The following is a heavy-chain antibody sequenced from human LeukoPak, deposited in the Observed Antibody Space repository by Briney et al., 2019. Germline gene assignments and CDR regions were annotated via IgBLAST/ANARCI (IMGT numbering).Heavy chain of an antibody. CDR1: GFTFSSYA. CDR2: ISGSGGTT. Sequence: GGSLRLSCAASGFTFSSYAMSWVRQAPGKGLEWVSAISGSGGTTYYADSVKGRFTISRDNSKNTLYLQMNSLRAEDTAVYYCARVGYDFWSGYSFDYWGQGTLVTVSP. J-gene: IGHJ4*02. D-gene: IGHD3-3*01. CDR3: ARVGYDFWSGYSFDY. V-gene: IGHV3-23*01.